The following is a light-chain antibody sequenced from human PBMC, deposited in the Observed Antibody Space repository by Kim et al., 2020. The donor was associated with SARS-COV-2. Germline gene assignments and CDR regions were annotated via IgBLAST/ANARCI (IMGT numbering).Light chain of an antibody. CDR1: QSVLYSSNNKNY. V-gene: IGKV4-1*01. CDR3: QQYYSTPGA. Sequence: ATINCKSSQSVLYSSNNKNYLAWYQQKPGQPPKLLIYWAPTRESGVPDRFSGSGSGTDFTLTISSLQAEDVAVYYCQQYYSTPGAFGPGTKVDIK. CDR2: WAP. J-gene: IGKJ3*01.